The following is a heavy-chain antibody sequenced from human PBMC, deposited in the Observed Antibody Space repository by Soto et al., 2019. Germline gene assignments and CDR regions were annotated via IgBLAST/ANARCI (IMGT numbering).Heavy chain of an antibody. CDR1: GYTFTSYD. D-gene: IGHD3-3*01. V-gene: IGHV1-8*01. J-gene: IGHJ6*02. CDR2: VNPNSGNT. Sequence: QVQLVQSGAEVKKPGASVKVSCKASGYTFTSYDINWVRQATGQGLEWMGWVNPNSGNTGYAQKVQGRVTMTRNTAIGTAYMELSSLRSEDTAVYYCARGDVLRFLEWSNYYYYGMDVWGQGTTVTVSS. CDR3: ARGDVLRFLEWSNYYYYGMDV.